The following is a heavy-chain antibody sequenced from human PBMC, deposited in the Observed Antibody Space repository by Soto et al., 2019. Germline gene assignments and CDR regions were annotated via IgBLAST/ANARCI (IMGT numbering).Heavy chain of an antibody. V-gene: IGHV4-61*01. CDR1: GGSISSGRFY. CDR3: ATSTGWPGFDF. D-gene: IGHD2-8*02. Sequence: ETLSLTCTVSGGSISSGRFYWTWIRQHPGKGLEWIGYISYSGNTRYNPSLKSRATVSLDTSKNQFSLKLSSVTAADTAVYYCATSTGWPGFDFWGQGTLVTVSS. CDR2: ISYSGNT. J-gene: IGHJ4*02.